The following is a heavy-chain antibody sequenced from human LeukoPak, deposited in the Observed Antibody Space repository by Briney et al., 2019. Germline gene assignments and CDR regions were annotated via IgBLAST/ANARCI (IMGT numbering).Heavy chain of an antibody. CDR1: GGTFSSYA. D-gene: IGHD2-2*01. V-gene: IGHV1-69*13. J-gene: IGHJ5*02. CDR3: ARSDIVVVPAAMRGWFDP. CDR2: IIPIFGTA. Sequence: SVKVSCKASGGTFSSYAISWVRQAPGQGLEWMGGIIPIFGTANYAQKFQGRVTITADESTSTAYMELSSLRSEDTAVYYCARSDIVVVPAAMRGWFDPWGQGTLATVSS.